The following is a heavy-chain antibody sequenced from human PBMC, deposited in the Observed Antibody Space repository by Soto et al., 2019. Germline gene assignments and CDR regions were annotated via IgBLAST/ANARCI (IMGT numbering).Heavy chain of an antibody. Sequence: QVQLVQSGAEVKKPGASVKVSCKASGYMFISYGINWVRQAPGQGLEWMGWISAYNGNTKYAQNLQGRVTMTTDTSTSTAYMEMRSLRSDDTAVYYCVRDLDGSGSYYTAYWGPGTLVTVSS. CDR3: VRDLDGSGSYYTAY. CDR2: ISAYNGNT. CDR1: GYMFISYG. J-gene: IGHJ4*02. D-gene: IGHD3-10*01. V-gene: IGHV1-18*01.